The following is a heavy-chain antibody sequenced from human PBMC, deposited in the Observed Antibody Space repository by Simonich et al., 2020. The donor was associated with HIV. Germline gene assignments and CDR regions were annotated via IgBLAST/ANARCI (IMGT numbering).Heavy chain of an antibody. V-gene: IGHV4-38-2*02. CDR1: GYSISSGYS. J-gene: IGHJ4*02. CDR2: ISHSGRP. D-gene: IGHD5-18*01. CDR3: AREGADTTMVN. Sequence: QVQLQESGPGLVKPSETLSLTCAVSGYSISSGYSWGCIRQPPGKGLEWIGCISHSGRPYSNPSLKGRVTISVDTAKNQFSRRLRSVTAADTAVYYCAREGADTTMVNWGQGTLVTVSS.